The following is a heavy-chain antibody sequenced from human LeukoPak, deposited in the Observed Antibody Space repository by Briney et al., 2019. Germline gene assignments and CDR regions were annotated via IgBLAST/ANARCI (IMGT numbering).Heavy chain of an antibody. CDR2: ISSSSSYI. Sequence: GGSLRLSSAASGFTFSSYSMNWVRQAPGKGLEWVSSISSSSSYIYYADSVKGRFTISRDNAKNSLYLQMNSLRAEDTAVYYCASYPRSYYDSSDSLDYWGQGTLVTVSS. CDR3: ASYPRSYYDSSDSLDY. J-gene: IGHJ4*02. CDR1: GFTFSSYS. D-gene: IGHD3-22*01. V-gene: IGHV3-21*01.